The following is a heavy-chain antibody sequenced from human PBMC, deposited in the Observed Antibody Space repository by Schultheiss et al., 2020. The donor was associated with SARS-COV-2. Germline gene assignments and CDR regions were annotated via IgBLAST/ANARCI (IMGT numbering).Heavy chain of an antibody. J-gene: IGHJ4*02. CDR3: TTDLPTVTTGALFDY. V-gene: IGHV3-21*03. CDR1: GFTFSDHY. D-gene: IGHD4-17*01. CDR2: VSSSSGYI. Sequence: GGSLRLSCAASGFTFSDHYMDWVRQAPGKGLEWVSSVSSSSGYIYYADSVKGRFTASRDNSKNTLYLQMNSLKTEDTAVYYCTTDLPTVTTGALFDYWGQGTLVTVSS.